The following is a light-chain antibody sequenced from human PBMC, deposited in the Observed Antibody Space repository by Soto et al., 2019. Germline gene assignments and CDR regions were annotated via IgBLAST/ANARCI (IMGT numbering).Light chain of an antibody. J-gene: IGKJ5*01. CDR2: AAS. Sequence: DIQMAQFSWSLSASVGDRVTVTWRASQSISSYLNWYQQKPGKAPKLLIYAASSLQSGVPSRFSGSGSGTDFTLTISSLQPEDFATYYCQQSYSTPITFGQGTRLEIK. CDR3: QQSYSTPIT. V-gene: IGKV1-39*01. CDR1: QSISSY.